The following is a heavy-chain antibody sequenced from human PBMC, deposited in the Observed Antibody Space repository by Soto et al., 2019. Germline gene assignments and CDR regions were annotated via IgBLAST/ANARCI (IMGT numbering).Heavy chain of an antibody. V-gene: IGHV3-33*01. J-gene: IGHJ4*02. D-gene: IGHD7-27*01. CDR1: GFIFSSFG. CDR3: VRDLLGSGGHFDY. CDR2: IWYDGSNT. Sequence: SLKISCEASGFIFSSFGMHWVRQAPGKGLEWVAHIWYDGSNTYYADSVKGRFTISRDNSRNTLYLQMNSLRAEDTSVYHCVRDLLGSGGHFDYWGQGTPVTVSS.